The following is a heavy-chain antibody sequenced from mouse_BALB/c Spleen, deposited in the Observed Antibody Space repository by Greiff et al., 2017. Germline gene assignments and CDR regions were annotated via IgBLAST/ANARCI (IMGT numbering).Heavy chain of an antibody. CDR3: ARGDDYDYAMDY. Sequence: EVQGVESGGGLVQPGGSRKLSCAASGFTFSSFGMHWVRQAPEKGLEWVAYISSGSSTIYYADTVKGRFTISRDNPKNTLFLQMTSLRSEDTAMYYCARGDDYDYAMDYWGQGTSVTVSS. D-gene: IGHD2-4*01. CDR1: GFTFSSFG. J-gene: IGHJ4*01. V-gene: IGHV5-17*02. CDR2: ISSGSSTI.